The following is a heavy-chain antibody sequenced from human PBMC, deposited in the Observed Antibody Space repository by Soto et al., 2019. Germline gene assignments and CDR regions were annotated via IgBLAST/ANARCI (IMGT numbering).Heavy chain of an antibody. J-gene: IGHJ6*02. CDR2: IYYSGST. Sequence: SETLSLTCTVSGGSISSGGYYWSWIRQHPGKGLEWIGYIYYSGSTYYNPSLKSRVTISVDTSKNQLSLKLSSVTAADTAVYYCASSDYYGSGSPTYYYYGMDVWGQGTTVTVSS. CDR1: GGSISSGGYY. D-gene: IGHD3-10*01. CDR3: ASSDYYGSGSPTYYYYGMDV. V-gene: IGHV4-31*03.